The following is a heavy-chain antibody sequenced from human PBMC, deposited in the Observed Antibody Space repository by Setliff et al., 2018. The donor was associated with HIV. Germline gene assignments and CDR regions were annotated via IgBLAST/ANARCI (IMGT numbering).Heavy chain of an antibody. CDR3: ARETRVYAMGAAGNFDY. J-gene: IGHJ4*02. CDR2: TSLDGSNR. D-gene: IGHD2-8*01. V-gene: IGHV3-30-3*01. Sequence: PGGSLRLSCAASGFSLSGYAMHWVRQAPGKGLEWMAVTSLDGSNRYYADSVKGRFTISRDNSKNTLYVQMNSLRAEDTAVYYCARETRVYAMGAAGNFDYWGQGTLVTVSS. CDR1: GFSLSGYA.